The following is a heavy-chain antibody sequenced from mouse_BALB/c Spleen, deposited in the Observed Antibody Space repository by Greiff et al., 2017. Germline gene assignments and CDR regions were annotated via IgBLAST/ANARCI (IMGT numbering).Heavy chain of an antibody. CDR1: GFTFSSYG. CDR2: INSNGGST. J-gene: IGHJ4*01. V-gene: IGHV5-6-3*01. CDR3: ARAKLDYGIYAMDY. Sequence: EVKLVESGGGLVQPGGSLKLSCAASGFTFSSYGMSWVRQTPDKRLELVATINSNGGSTYYPDSVKGRFTISRDNAKNTLYLQMSSLKSEDTAMYYCARAKLDYGIYAMDYWGQGTSVTVSS. D-gene: IGHD2-1*01.